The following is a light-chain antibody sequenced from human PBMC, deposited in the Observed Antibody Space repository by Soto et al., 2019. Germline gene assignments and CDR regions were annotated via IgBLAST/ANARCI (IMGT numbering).Light chain of an antibody. CDR1: QSISSN. CDR2: DAS. Sequence: DIQMTQSPYSLSASLGDRVTITCRASQSISSNLNWYQQKPGKAPKSLIYDASSLQSGVPSRFSGSGSGTEFTLTISSLQPEDFAIYYCQQSYSPPITFGQGTRLEIK. CDR3: QQSYSPPIT. V-gene: IGKV1-39*01. J-gene: IGKJ5*01.